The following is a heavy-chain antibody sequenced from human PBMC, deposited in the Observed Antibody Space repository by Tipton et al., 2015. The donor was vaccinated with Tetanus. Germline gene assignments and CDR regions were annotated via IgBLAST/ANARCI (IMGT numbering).Heavy chain of an antibody. J-gene: IGHJ6*02. CDR3: ARDRGDYIYYGMDV. D-gene: IGHD3-22*01. CDR2: IDPNSGGT. V-gene: IGHV1-2*02. Sequence: QLVQSGAEVKKPGASVKVSCKASGYTFTGYYIYWVRQAPGQGLEWMGWIDPNSGGTVYAQKFQGRVTMTRDTSISTASMELGSLRSDDAAVDYCARDRGDYIYYGMDVWGPGPAVTVS. CDR1: GYTFTGYY.